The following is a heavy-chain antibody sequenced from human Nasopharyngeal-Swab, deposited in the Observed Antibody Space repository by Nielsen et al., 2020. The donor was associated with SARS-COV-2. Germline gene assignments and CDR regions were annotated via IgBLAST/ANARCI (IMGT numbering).Heavy chain of an antibody. D-gene: IGHD5-18*01. CDR1: GFTFSNYA. V-gene: IGHV3-33*01. CDR2: IWHDGSNK. Sequence: GGSLRLSCAASGFTFSNYAMHWVRQAQGKGLEWVAVIWHDGSNKYYADSVKGRFTISRDNSKNTLYLQMNSLRAEDTAVYYCARDLTPMVIIYAFDMWGQGTMVTVSS. CDR3: ARDLTPMVIIYAFDM. J-gene: IGHJ3*02.